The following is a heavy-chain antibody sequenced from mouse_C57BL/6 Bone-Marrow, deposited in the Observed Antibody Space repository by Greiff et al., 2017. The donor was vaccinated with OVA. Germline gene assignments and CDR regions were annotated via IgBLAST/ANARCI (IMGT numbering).Heavy chain of an antibody. V-gene: IGHV1-22*01. CDR3: ARSAITTVVAPYAMDY. CDR1: GYTFTDYN. CDR2: INPNNGGT. D-gene: IGHD1-1*01. J-gene: IGHJ4*01. Sequence: EVKLMESGPELVKPGASVKMSCKASGYTFTDYNMHWVKQSHGKSLEWIGYINPNNGGTSYNQKFKGKATLTVNKSSSTAYMELRSLTSEDSAVYYCARSAITTVVAPYAMDYWGQGTSVTVSS.